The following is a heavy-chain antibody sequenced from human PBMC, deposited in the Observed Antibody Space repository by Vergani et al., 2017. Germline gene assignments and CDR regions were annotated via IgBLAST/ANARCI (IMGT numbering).Heavy chain of an antibody. CDR1: GFSFRNAW. V-gene: IGHV3-15*07. CDR2: IKSKFERGTT. CDR3: NTDPQYCGDETCYCLSDHHYYGMDV. D-gene: IGHD2-21*01. J-gene: IGHJ6*02. Sequence: EVQLVESGGGIVKPGGSLRLSCVASGFSFRNAWMNWVRRTPGQGLEWVGRIKSKFERGTTDYAEAVKDRFTISRDDSKNTLCRQMNGLKTEDIGVYYCNTDPQYCGDETCYCLSDHHYYGMDVWGQGTTVTVSS.